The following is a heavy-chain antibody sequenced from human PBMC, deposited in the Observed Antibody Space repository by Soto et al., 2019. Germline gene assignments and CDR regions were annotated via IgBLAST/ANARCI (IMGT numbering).Heavy chain of an antibody. CDR2: INTYNGNT. D-gene: IGHD3-9*01. J-gene: IGHJ4*02. CDR1: GYTFTSYG. V-gene: IGHV1-18*01. CDR3: ARQDYDILTL. Sequence: QVQLVQSGGEVKNPGASVKVSCKASGYTFTSYGISWVRPAPGQGLEGMGWINTYNGNTNYAQKLQGRVTMTTDTSPSTAYMELRSLRSDDTAVYYCARQDYDILTLWGQGTLVTVSS.